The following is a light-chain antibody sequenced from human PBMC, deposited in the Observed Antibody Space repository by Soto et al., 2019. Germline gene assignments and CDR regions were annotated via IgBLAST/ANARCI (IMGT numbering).Light chain of an antibody. Sequence: DIQMTQSPSSLSASVGDRVTITCRASQDISSHLGWFQQKPGKAPKRLIYAASTLESGVPSRFSGSRSGTEFTLTISSLQPEDFETYYCLQHNTYPFTFGPGTKVDIK. V-gene: IGKV1-17*01. J-gene: IGKJ3*01. CDR2: AAS. CDR3: LQHNTYPFT. CDR1: QDISSH.